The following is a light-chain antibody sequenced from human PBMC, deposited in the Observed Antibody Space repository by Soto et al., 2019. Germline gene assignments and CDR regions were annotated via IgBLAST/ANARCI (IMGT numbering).Light chain of an antibody. Sequence: DIKMTQSPSSLSASVGARVTITCRASQSISSYLNWYQQKPGKAPKLLIFAASSLQSGVPSRFSGSGSGTDFTLTVSSRQPEDFATYYCQQSYTSRITFGLGTRLEIK. V-gene: IGKV1-39*01. J-gene: IGKJ5*01. CDR3: QQSYTSRIT. CDR1: QSISSY. CDR2: AAS.